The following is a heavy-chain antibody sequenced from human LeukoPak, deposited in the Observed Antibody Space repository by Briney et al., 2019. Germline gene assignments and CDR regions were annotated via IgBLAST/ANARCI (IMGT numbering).Heavy chain of an antibody. J-gene: IGHJ3*02. CDR2: ISSSSSYI. CDR3: ARSFSIVGDAFDI. D-gene: IGHD1-26*01. CDR1: GFIFSSYS. V-gene: IGHV3-21*01. Sequence: GGSLRLSCAASGFIFSSYSMNWVRQAPGKGLEWVSSISSSSSYIYYADSVKGRFTISRDNAKNSLYLQMNSLRAEDTAVYYCARSFSIVGDAFDIWGQGTMVTVSS.